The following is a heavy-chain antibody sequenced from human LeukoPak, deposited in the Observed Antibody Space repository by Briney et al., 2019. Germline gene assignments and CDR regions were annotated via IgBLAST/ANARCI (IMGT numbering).Heavy chain of an antibody. CDR2: ISSSGSTI. J-gene: IGHJ4*02. CDR1: GFTFSDYY. D-gene: IGHD6-13*01. CDR3: ARDHPPTQQLVDY. V-gene: IGHV3-11*01. Sequence: GGSLRLSCAASGFTFSDYYMSWIRQAPGKGLEWVSYISSSGSTIYHADPVKGRFTISRDNAKNSLYLQMNSLRAEDTAVYYCARDHPPTQQLVDYWGQGTLVTVSS.